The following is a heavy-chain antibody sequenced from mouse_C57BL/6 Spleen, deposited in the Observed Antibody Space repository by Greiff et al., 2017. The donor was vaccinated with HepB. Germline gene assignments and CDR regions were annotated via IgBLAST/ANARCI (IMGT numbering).Heavy chain of an antibody. J-gene: IGHJ3*01. D-gene: IGHD4-1*01. V-gene: IGHV5-4*03. CDR2: ISDGGSYT. CDR1: GFTFSSYA. CDR3: ARGDANWDLGAY. Sequence: EVKLQESGGGLVKPGGSLKLSCAASGFTFSSYAMSWVRQTPEKRLEWVATISDGGSYTYYPDNVKGRFTISRDNAKNNLYLQMSHLKSEDTAMYYCARGDANWDLGAYWGQGTLVTVSA.